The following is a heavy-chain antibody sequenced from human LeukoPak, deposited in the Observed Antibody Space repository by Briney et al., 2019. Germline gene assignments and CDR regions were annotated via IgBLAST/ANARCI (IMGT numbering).Heavy chain of an antibody. D-gene: IGHD2-2*01. CDR2: INTNTGNP. J-gene: IGHJ6*02. CDR3: ARGSTSWPYYYYYGMDV. V-gene: IGHV7-4-1*02. Sequence: GASVKVSCKASGGTFSSYAISWVRQAPGQGLEWMGWINTNTGNPTYAQGFTGRFVFSLDTSVSTAYLQISSLKAEDTAVYYCARGSTSWPYYYYYGMDVWGQGTTVTVSS. CDR1: GGTFSSYA.